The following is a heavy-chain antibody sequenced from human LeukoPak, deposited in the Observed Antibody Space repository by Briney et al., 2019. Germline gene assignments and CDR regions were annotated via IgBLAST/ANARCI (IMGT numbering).Heavy chain of an antibody. J-gene: IGHJ3*02. V-gene: IGHV3-20*04. CDR3: AKDFYRLGEFDAFDI. CDR2: INWNGGST. Sequence: GGSLRLSCAASGFTFDDYGMSWVRQAPGKGLEWVSGINWNGGSTGYADSVKGRFTISRDNAKNSLYLQMNSLRAEDTALYYCAKDFYRLGEFDAFDIWGQGTMVTVSS. D-gene: IGHD3-16*01. CDR1: GFTFDDYG.